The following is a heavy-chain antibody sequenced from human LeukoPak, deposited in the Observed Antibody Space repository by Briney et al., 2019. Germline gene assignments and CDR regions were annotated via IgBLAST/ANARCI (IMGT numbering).Heavy chain of an antibody. CDR2: ITSDGRGT. Sequence: PGGSLRLSCAASGFTFSSSWMNWVRQAPGKGLVWVSRITSDGRGTTYADSVKGRFTISRDNAKNTLYLQMNSLRAEDTAVYYCARDIDYWGQGTLVTVSS. CDR3: ARDIDY. V-gene: IGHV3-74*01. J-gene: IGHJ4*02. CDR1: GFTFSSSW.